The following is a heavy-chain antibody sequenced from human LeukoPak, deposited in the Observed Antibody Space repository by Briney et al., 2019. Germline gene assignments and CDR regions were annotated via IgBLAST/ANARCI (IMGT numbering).Heavy chain of an antibody. D-gene: IGHD3-9*01. J-gene: IGHJ4*02. Sequence: GASVKVSCKASGGTFSSYAISWVRQAPGQGLEWMGWISAYNGNTNYAQKLQGRVTMTTDTSTSAAYMELRSLRSDDTAVYYCARDRGRYYDILTGYPFWGQGTLVTVSS. CDR1: GGTFSSYA. V-gene: IGHV1-18*01. CDR3: ARDRGRYYDILTGYPF. CDR2: ISAYNGNT.